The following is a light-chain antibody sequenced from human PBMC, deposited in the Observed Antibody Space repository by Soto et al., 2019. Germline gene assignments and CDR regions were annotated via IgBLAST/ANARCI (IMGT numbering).Light chain of an antibody. J-gene: IGKJ5*01. V-gene: IGKV2-28*01. Sequence: DIVLTQSPLSLPVTPGEPASISCRSSQSLLQSNGYTYLDWYLQKPGQSPQLLIYLTSIRASGVPDRFSGSGTGTDLTLKISSVEADDVGVYYCMQALQTPITFGQGTRLEIK. CDR3: MQALQTPIT. CDR1: QSLLQSNGYTY. CDR2: LTS.